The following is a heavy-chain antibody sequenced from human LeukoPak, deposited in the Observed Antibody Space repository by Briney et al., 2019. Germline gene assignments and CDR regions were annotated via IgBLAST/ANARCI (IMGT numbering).Heavy chain of an antibody. D-gene: IGHD3/OR15-3a*01. Sequence: ASVKVSCKASVYTFTSCYMNWVRQAPGQGLEWMGIINPSSGRTTYAQKFQGRVTMTRDTSTSTVYMELTSLRSEDTAVFYCARGGLPARSWFDPWGQGTLVTVSS. J-gene: IGHJ5*02. CDR3: ARGGLPARSWFDP. CDR1: VYTFTSCY. V-gene: IGHV1-46*01. CDR2: INPSSGRT.